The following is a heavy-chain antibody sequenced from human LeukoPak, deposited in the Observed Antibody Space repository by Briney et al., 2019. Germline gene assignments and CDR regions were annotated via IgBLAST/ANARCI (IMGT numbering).Heavy chain of an antibody. Sequence: SQTLSLTCTVSGGSISSGGYYWSWIRQHPGKGLEWIGYIYYSGSTYYNPSSKSRVTISVDTSKNQFSLKLSSVTAADTAVYYCARGARDLTMVRGVTRRFDYWGQGTLVTVSS. CDR1: GGSISSGGYY. V-gene: IGHV4-31*03. D-gene: IGHD3-10*01. CDR3: ARGARDLTMVRGVTRRFDY. CDR2: IYYSGST. J-gene: IGHJ4*02.